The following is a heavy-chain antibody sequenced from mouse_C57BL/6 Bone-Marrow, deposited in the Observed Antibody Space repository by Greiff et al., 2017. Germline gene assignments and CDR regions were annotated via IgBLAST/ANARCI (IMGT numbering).Heavy chain of an antibody. CDR2: IDPEDGDT. Sequence: EVQLQQSGAELVRPGASVKLSCTASGFNIKDYYMHWVKQRPEQGLEWTGRIDPEDGDTEYAPKFQGKATMTADTSSNTAYLQLSSLTSEDTAVYYCTYYYGSSPYYYAMDYWGQGTSVTVSS. V-gene: IGHV14-1*01. D-gene: IGHD1-1*01. CDR3: TYYYGSSPYYYAMDY. J-gene: IGHJ4*01. CDR1: GFNIKDYY.